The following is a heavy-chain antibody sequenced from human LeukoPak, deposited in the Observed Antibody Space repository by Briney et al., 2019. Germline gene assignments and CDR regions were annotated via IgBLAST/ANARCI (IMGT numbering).Heavy chain of an antibody. CDR1: GGSISSGSYY. J-gene: IGHJ4*02. CDR3: ARGHSGYDQFLRGDYSDY. Sequence: KPSQTLSLTCTVSGGSISSGSYYWSWIRQPAGKGLEWIGRIYTSGSTNYNPSLKSRVTISVDTSKNQFSLKLSSVTAADPAVYYCARGHSGYDQFLRGDYSDYWGQGTLVTVSS. D-gene: IGHD5-12*01. V-gene: IGHV4-61*02. CDR2: IYTSGST.